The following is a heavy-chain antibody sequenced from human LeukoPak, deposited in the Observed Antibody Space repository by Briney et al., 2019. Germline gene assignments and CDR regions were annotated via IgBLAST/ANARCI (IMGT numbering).Heavy chain of an antibody. Sequence: NPSETLSLTCTVSGGSISSSSYYWSWIRQPPGKGLEWIGEINHSGSTNYNPSLKSRVTISVDTSKNQFSLKLSSVTAADTAVYYCARVLGYCSGGSCYGYFDYWGQGTLVTVSS. CDR3: ARVLGYCSGGSCYGYFDY. D-gene: IGHD2-15*01. V-gene: IGHV4-39*07. CDR2: INHSGST. J-gene: IGHJ4*02. CDR1: GGSISSSSYY.